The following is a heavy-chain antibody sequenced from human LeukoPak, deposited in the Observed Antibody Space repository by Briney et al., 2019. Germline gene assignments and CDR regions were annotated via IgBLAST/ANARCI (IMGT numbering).Heavy chain of an antibody. V-gene: IGHV4-61*01. CDR2: INHSGST. Sequence: SETLSLTCTVSGGSVSSGSYYWSWIRQPPGKGLEWIGEINHSGSTNYNPSLKSRVTISVDTSKNQFSLKLSSVTAADTAVYYCARAKVSSSWYARFYYYYGMDVWGQGTTVTVSS. D-gene: IGHD6-13*01. J-gene: IGHJ6*02. CDR3: ARAKVSSSWYARFYYYYGMDV. CDR1: GGSVSSGSYY.